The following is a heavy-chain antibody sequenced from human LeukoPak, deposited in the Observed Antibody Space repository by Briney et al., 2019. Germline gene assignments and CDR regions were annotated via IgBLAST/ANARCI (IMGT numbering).Heavy chain of an antibody. V-gene: IGHV1-2*02. CDR3: VRDRGRISDYYDSGSSLQYYMDV. D-gene: IGHD3-10*01. Sequence: GASVKVSCKASGYTFTDYYIHWVRQAPGQGLEWMGWINPNSGGTNYAQKFQGRVTMTRDTSISTAYMDLSRLISDDTAVYYRVRDRGRISDYYDSGSSLQYYMDVWGKGTTVTVSS. CDR2: INPNSGGT. CDR1: GYTFTDYY. J-gene: IGHJ6*03.